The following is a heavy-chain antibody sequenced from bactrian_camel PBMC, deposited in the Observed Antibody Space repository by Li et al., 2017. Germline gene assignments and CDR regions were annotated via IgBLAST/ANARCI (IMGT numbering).Heavy chain of an antibody. CDR2: IATGSGNT. Sequence: HVQLVESGGGSVQAGGSLRLSCAASGYTYNRNCMAWFRQAPGKEREGVARIATGSGNTYYADSVKGRFTISKDSAEGTLHLQMNDLRPADTAMYYCAAEEFRCCSGGGYCYGIVVDYGYRTQGTQVTVS. CDR3: AAEEFRCCSGGGYCYGIVVDYGY. D-gene: IGHD2*01. J-gene: IGHJ4*01. V-gene: IGHV3S1*01. CDR1: GYTYNRNC.